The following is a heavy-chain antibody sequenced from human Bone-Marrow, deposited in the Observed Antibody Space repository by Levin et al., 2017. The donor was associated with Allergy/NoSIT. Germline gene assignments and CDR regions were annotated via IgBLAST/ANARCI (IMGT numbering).Heavy chain of an antibody. Sequence: GESLKISCAASGFTFSSYWMNWVRQAPGKGLEWVANIKQDGSEKYYVDSVKGRFTISRDNVKNSLHLQMNSLRVEDTAVYYCARDGWYGNYGKNFDYWGQGTLVTVSS. V-gene: IGHV3-7*04. J-gene: IGHJ4*02. CDR3: ARDGWYGNYGKNFDY. D-gene: IGHD6-19*01. CDR2: IKQDGSEK. CDR1: GFTFSSYW.